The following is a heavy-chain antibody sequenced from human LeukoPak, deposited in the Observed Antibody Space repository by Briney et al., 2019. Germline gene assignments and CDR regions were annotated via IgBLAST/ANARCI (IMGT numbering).Heavy chain of an antibody. D-gene: IGHD3-22*01. V-gene: IGHV4-59*12. Sequence: SGTLSLTCTISGGSISSYYWSWVRQPPGKGLEWIACISYSGSTKYNPSLKRRITISVDTSKNQLSLTLSSVTAADTAVYYCAREPGFDSSGYLNWFDPWGHGTLVTVSS. J-gene: IGHJ5*02. CDR3: AREPGFDSSGYLNWFDP. CDR1: GGSISSYY. CDR2: ISYSGST.